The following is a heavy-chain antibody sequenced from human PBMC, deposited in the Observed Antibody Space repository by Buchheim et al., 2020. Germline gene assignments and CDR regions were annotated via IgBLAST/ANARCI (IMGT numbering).Heavy chain of an antibody. CDR2: ISYDGSNK. D-gene: IGHD6-13*01. V-gene: IGHV3-30-3*01. CDR3: ARDEHSSSWLPLDY. CDR1: GFTFSSYA. Sequence: QVQLVESGGGVVQPGRSLRPSCAASGFTFSSYAMHWVRQAPGKGLEWVAVISYDGSNKYYADSVKGRFTISRDNSKNTLYLQMNSLRAEDTAVYYCARDEHSSSWLPLDYWGQGTL. J-gene: IGHJ4*02.